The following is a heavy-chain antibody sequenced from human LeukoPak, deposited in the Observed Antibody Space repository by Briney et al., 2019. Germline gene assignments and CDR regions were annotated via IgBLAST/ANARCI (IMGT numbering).Heavy chain of an antibody. CDR3: VRDLGQLVGATKN. CDR1: GLTVSINF. CDR2: LSTTGKT. D-gene: IGHD1-26*01. V-gene: IGHV3-66*01. J-gene: IGHJ4*02. Sequence: GGSLRLSCAASGLTVSINFMQWVGQAPGKGLEWFSGLSTTGKTDYADFAKGRFTISRDKYKNTLYRQLNSLRVDDTAFYYCVRDLGQLVGATKNWGQGTLVTVSS.